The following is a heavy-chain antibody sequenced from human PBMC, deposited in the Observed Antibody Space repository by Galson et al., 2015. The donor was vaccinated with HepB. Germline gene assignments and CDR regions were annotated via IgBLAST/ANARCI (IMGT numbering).Heavy chain of an antibody. CDR2: IKESGWGA. D-gene: IGHD1-14*01. CDR1: GFSFSDYW. J-gene: IGHJ4*02. CDR3: ARDHRGRPPDY. Sequence: SLRLSCAVSGFSFSDYWMTWIRQAPGKGLEWVANIKESGWGANYVDSVEGRFTISRDNANNSVYLQMNSLRVEDTAVYYCARDHRGRPPDYWGQGTLVTVSS. V-gene: IGHV3-7*01.